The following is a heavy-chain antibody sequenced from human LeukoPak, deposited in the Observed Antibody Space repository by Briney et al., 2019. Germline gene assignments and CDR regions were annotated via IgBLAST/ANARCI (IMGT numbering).Heavy chain of an antibody. CDR3: ARSYDSSGYYPYYYYYMDV. D-gene: IGHD3-22*01. V-gene: IGHV4-39*01. J-gene: IGHJ6*03. CDR2: IYYSGST. CDR1: GGSISSSSYY. Sequence: LETLSLTCTVSGGSISSSSYYWGWIRQPPGKGLEWIGSIYYSGSTYYNPSLKSRVTISVDTSKNQFSLKLSSVTAADTAVYYCARSYDSSGYYPYYYYYMDVWGKGTTVTVSS.